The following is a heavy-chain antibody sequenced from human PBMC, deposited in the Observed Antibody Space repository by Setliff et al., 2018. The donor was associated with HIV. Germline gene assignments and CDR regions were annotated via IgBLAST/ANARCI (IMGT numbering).Heavy chain of an antibody. CDR1: GGSISSGSYY. D-gene: IGHD3-16*02. CDR2: IYTSGST. J-gene: IGHJ3*02. CDR3: ARRQSYRYTADDAFDI. Sequence: SETLSLTCTVSGGSISSGSYYWTWIRQPAGKGLEWIGQIYTSGSTNYNPSLKSRVIISVDTSKNQFSLKLSSVTAADTAVYSCARRQSYRYTADDAFDIWGQGTMVTVSS. V-gene: IGHV4-61*09.